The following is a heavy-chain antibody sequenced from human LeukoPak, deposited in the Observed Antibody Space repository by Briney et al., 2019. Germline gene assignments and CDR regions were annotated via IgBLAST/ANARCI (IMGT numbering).Heavy chain of an antibody. CDR2: NYYSGST. CDR3: ARRAYDFWSGPEYFQH. D-gene: IGHD3-3*01. Sequence: PSETLSLTCTVSGGSISSCSYYWVWIRQPPGKGLVWLGSNYYSGSTYYYPSLKIRVTISVDTYKNQFSLKLSSVTAADTAVYYCARRAYDFWSGPEYFQHWGQGTLVTVSS. CDR1: GGSISSCSYY. J-gene: IGHJ1*01. V-gene: IGHV4-39*01.